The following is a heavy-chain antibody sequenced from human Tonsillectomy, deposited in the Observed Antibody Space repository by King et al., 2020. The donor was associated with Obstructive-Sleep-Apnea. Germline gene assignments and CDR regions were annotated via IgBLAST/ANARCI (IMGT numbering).Heavy chain of an antibody. J-gene: IGHJ1*01. CDR1: GFTFSTYA. V-gene: IGHV3-30*04. Sequence: HVQLVESGGGVVQPGRSLRLSCAASGFTFSTYAIHWVRQTPGKGLEWVAVISYDGSNKYYADSVKGRFTISRDNSKNTVSLQMNSLRAEDTAVYYCARDDMATMGEYFQHWGQGTLVTVSS. CDR2: ISYDGSNK. CDR3: ARDDMATMGEYFQH. D-gene: IGHD5-24*01.